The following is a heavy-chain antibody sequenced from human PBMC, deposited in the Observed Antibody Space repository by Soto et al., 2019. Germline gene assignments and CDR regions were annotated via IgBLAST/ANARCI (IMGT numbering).Heavy chain of an antibody. J-gene: IGHJ4*02. Sequence: QVQLVQSGAEVKKPGASVKVSCKASGYTFTSYDINWVRQATGQGLEWMGWMNPNSGNTGYAQKFQGRVTMTRNTSISTAYMELSSLRSEDTAVYDCARGCSVSSTSCYAPYCSGGSCYSGADYWGQGTLVTVSS. V-gene: IGHV1-8*01. D-gene: IGHD2-15*01. CDR2: MNPNSGNT. CDR1: GYTFTSYD. CDR3: ARGCSVSSTSCYAPYCSGGSCYSGADY.